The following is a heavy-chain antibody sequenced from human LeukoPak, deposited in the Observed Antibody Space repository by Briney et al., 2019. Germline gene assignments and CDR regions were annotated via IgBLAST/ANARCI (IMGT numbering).Heavy chain of an antibody. J-gene: IGHJ3*02. V-gene: IGHV3-30-3*01. CDR3: ARWGRDAFDI. D-gene: IGHD7-27*01. CDR1: GFTFSSYA. Sequence: GGSLRLPCAASGFTFSSYAMHWVRQAPGKGLEWVAVISYDGSNKYYADSVKGRFTISRDNSKNTLYLQMNSLRAEDTAVYYCARWGRDAFDIWGQGTMVTSLQ. CDR2: ISYDGSNK.